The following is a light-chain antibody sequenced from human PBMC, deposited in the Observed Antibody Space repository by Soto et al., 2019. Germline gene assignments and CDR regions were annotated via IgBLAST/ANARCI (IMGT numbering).Light chain of an antibody. CDR3: QQYKQWFPIT. J-gene: IGKJ5*01. Sequence: EKVVAQARVRLSVTPQERLTLCRMPSQSVTSNLAWYQQKLGQAPRLLIYAASTRAAGVPIRFSGSGSGTEFTLTITSLQSDDFAVYYCQQYKQWFPITFGQGTRLENK. CDR1: QSVTSN. V-gene: IGKV3-15*01. CDR2: AAS.